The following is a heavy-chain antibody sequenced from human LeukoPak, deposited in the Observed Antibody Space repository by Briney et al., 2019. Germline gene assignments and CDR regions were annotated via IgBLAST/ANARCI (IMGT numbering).Heavy chain of an antibody. J-gene: IGHJ4*02. CDR2: INPSGGST. V-gene: IGHV1-46*02. CDR1: GYTFNSYY. Sequence: ASVTVSCKASGYTFNSYYLHWVRQAPGQGLEWMGIINPSGGSTSYAQKFQGRVAMSSDTSTSTLYMELSSLTSEDTAVYYCARPMWNTVATTYGGFDSWGQGTLVTVSS. CDR3: ARPMWNTVATTYGGFDS. D-gene: IGHD5-12*01.